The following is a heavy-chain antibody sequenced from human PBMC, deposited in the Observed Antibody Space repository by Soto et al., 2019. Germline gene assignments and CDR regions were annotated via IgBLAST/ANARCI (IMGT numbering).Heavy chain of an antibody. D-gene: IGHD6-13*01. CDR3: ARGTGIAAAGGAWFDP. V-gene: IGHV4-39*01. CDR2: IYYSGST. CDR1: GVSISSSSYY. Sequence: TLSLTCTVSGVSISSSSYYWGWIRQPPGKGLEWIGSIYYSGSTYYNPSLKSRVTISVDTSKNQFSLKLSSVTAADTAVYYCARGTGIAAAGGAWFDPWGQGTLVTVSS. J-gene: IGHJ5*02.